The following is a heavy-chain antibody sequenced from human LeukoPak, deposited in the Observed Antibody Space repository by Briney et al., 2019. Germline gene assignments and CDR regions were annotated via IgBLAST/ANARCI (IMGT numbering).Heavy chain of an antibody. CDR2: IYSGGYT. V-gene: IGHV3-53*01. J-gene: IGHJ4*02. D-gene: IGHD1-14*01. CDR3: AGTVSSITIGY. Sequence: PGGSLRLSCAASGFTVSSNFMSWVRQAPGKGLEWVSFIYSGGYTYYADSVEGRFTISRDNSKNTLYLQMDSLRAEDTAVYYCAGTVSSITIGYWGQGTLVTVSS. CDR1: GFTVSSNF.